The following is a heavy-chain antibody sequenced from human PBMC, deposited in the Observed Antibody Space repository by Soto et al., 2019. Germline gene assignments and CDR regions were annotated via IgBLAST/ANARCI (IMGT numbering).Heavy chain of an antibody. Sequence: LSLTCTVSGGSISSGDYYWSWIRQPPGKGLEWIGYIYYSGSTYYNPSLKSRVTISVDTSKNQFSLKLSSVTAADTAVYYCARMYYYDSSEIDYWGQGTLVTVSS. CDR2: IYYSGST. J-gene: IGHJ4*02. D-gene: IGHD3-22*01. CDR1: GGSISSGDYY. CDR3: ARMYYYDSSEIDY. V-gene: IGHV4-30-4*01.